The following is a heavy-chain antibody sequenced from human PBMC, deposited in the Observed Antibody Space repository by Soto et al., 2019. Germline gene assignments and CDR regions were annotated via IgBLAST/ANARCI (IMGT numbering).Heavy chain of an antibody. J-gene: IGHJ6*02. D-gene: IGHD3-10*01. CDR1: GFTFSSYV. Sequence: QVQLVESGGGVVQPGRSLRLSCTASGFTFSSYVMHWVRQAPGKGLEWVAVLSYDGANEYYADSVKGRFTVSRDNSTNTLDLQSNSLRAEDTAVYYCAKSASAGGRSYSGMDVWGQGTTVTVSS. V-gene: IGHV3-30*18. CDR2: LSYDGANE. CDR3: AKSASAGGRSYSGMDV.